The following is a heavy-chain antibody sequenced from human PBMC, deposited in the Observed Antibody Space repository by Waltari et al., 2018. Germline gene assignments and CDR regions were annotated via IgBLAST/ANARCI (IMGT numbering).Heavy chain of an antibody. Sequence: QLQLQESGPGPVKPSETLSLTCSVSGGSIDTPKHYWSWIRQPPGQGLEWIGTISYAGTTYTNPSLRSRLTMSRDMSKNQLSLTLGSTTAADTAVYYCATYIGASVGTAAFDVWGQGTMVTVSS. CDR1: GGSIDTPKHY. V-gene: IGHV4-39*01. CDR3: ATYIGASVGTAAFDV. CDR2: ISYAGTT. J-gene: IGHJ3*01. D-gene: IGHD5-12*01.